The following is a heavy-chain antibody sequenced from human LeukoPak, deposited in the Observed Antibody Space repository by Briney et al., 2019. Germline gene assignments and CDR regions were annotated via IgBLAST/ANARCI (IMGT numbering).Heavy chain of an antibody. CDR2: ISYDGSNK. CDR3: AKVSLRWWGYVDY. CDR1: GFTFSNYG. V-gene: IGHV3-30*18. Sequence: GGSLILSCAASGFTFSNYGMHWVRQAPGKGLEWVAIISYDGSNKYYTDSVKGRFTISRDNSKNTLYLQMNSLRAEDTAVYYCAKVSLRWWGYVDYWGQGTLVTVSS. J-gene: IGHJ4*02. D-gene: IGHD4-23*01.